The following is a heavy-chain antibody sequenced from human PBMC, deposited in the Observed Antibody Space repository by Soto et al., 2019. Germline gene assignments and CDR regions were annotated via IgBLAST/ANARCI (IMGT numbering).Heavy chain of an antibody. CDR2: IYYSGST. J-gene: IGHJ4*02. Sequence: SETLSLTCTVSGVSISSSIYYWCWIRQPPGKGLEWIGSIYYSGSTYYNPSLKSRVTISVDTSKNQFSLKLSSVTAADTAVYYCARHSIAAAEFDYWGQGTLVTVSS. CDR3: ARHSIAAAEFDY. D-gene: IGHD6-13*01. V-gene: IGHV4-39*01. CDR1: GVSISSSIYY.